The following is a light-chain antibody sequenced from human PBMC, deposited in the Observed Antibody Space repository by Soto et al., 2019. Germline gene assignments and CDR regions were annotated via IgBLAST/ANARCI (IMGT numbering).Light chain of an antibody. CDR2: RVS. CDR3: QQYGNLPLT. Sequence: EIVLTQSPGTLSLSPGERATLSCRASQTITTLAWYQRKPGQAPRLLIYRVSSRATGVPDRFSGSGSGTDYTLTISRLEPEEFAVYYCQQYGNLPLTFGGGTKVDIK. CDR1: QTITT. V-gene: IGKV3-20*01. J-gene: IGKJ4*01.